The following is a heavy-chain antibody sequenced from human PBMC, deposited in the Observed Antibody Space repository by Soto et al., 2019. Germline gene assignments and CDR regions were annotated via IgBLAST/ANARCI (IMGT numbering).Heavy chain of an antibody. Sequence: EVQLLESGGGLVQPGGSLRLSCAASGFTFSSYAMSWVRQAPGKGLEWVSAISGSGGSTYYADSVKGRFTISRDNSKNALYLQMNSLRAEDTAVYYCANLGYCGYDLPDAFDIWGQGTMVTVSS. CDR2: ISGSGGST. J-gene: IGHJ3*02. CDR1: GFTFSSYA. CDR3: ANLGYCGYDLPDAFDI. D-gene: IGHD5-12*01. V-gene: IGHV3-23*01.